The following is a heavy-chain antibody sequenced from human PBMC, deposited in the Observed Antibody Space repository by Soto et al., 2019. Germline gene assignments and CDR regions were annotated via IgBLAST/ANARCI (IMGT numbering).Heavy chain of an antibody. D-gene: IGHD2-15*01. CDR1: GGSLSSGGYY. J-gene: IGHJ4*02. CDR3: ARGAVAAKSDYFDY. V-gene: IGHV4-31*03. Sequence: QVQLQEAGPGLVKPSQTLSLTCTVSGGSLSSGGYYWSWIRQHPGKGLEWIGYIYYSGSTYYNPSHKSRVTIAVDTSKHQFSLKLSSVTAADTALYYCARGAVAAKSDYFDYWGQGTLVTVSS. CDR2: IYYSGST.